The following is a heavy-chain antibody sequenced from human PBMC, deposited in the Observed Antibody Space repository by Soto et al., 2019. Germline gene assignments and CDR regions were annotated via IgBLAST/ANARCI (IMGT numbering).Heavy chain of an antibody. D-gene: IGHD3-10*01. CDR2: ISHSGDRT. CDR1: GFTFTSHA. J-gene: IGHJ4*02. V-gene: IGHV3-23*01. Sequence: GGSLRLSCAASGFTFTSHAMSWVRQAPGKGLEWVSGISHSGDRTYYADSVKGRFTISRDNSKNTLNLQMNSLRAEDTAVYYCPRGVMDFDYWGQGILVTVSS. CDR3: PRGVMDFDY.